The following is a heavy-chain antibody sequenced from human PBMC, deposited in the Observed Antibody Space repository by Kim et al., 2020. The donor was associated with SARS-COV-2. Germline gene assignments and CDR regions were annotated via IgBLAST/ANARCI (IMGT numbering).Heavy chain of an antibody. D-gene: IGHD6-13*01. V-gene: IGHV1-3*01. Sequence: SQKFQGRVTITRDTSARTAYMELSSLRSEDTAVYYCARDWRGYKQQLFDYWGQGTLVTVSS. CDR3: ARDWRGYKQQLFDY. J-gene: IGHJ4*02.